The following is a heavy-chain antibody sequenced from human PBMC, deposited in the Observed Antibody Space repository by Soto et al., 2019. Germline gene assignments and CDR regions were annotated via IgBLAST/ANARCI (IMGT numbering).Heavy chain of an antibody. J-gene: IGHJ6*02. CDR2: ITETGGDT. V-gene: IGHV3-23*01. Sequence: EMQLLESGGDLVQPGGSLRLSCAASGFTFSKFVMRWVRQTPGKGLEWVSTITETGGDTYYTDSVKGRFTISRDNSKNTLYLQTTSLRAEDTALYYCTKASPDRHHMDVWGQGTTVTVSS. CDR3: TKASPDRHHMDV. CDR1: GFTFSKFV.